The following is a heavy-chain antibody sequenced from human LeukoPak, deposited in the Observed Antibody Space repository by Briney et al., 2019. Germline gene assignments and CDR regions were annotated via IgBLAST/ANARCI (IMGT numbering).Heavy chain of an antibody. CDR3: AKDISRYSGYDFAEAFDY. V-gene: IGHV3-9*01. Sequence: GGSLRLSCAVSGFTFDDYAMHWVRQAPGKGLEWVSGISWNSGSIGYADSVKGRFTISRDNAKNSLYLQMNSLRAEDTALYYCAKDISRYSGYDFAEAFDYWGQGTLVTVSS. J-gene: IGHJ4*02. CDR2: ISWNSGSI. D-gene: IGHD5-12*01. CDR1: GFTFDDYA.